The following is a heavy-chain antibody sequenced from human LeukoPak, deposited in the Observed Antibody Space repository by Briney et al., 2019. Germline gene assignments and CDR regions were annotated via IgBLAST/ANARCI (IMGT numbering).Heavy chain of an antibody. Sequence: GESLKISCKGSGYSFTSYWIGWVRQMAGKGLEWMGIIYPGDSDTRYSPSFQGQVTISADKSISTAYLQWSSLKASDTAMYYCARGDLGDFWSGYSAAWYMDVWGKGTTVTVSS. CDR1: GYSFTSYW. V-gene: IGHV5-51*01. CDR2: IYPGDSDT. CDR3: ARGDLGDFWSGYSAAWYMDV. D-gene: IGHD3-3*01. J-gene: IGHJ6*03.